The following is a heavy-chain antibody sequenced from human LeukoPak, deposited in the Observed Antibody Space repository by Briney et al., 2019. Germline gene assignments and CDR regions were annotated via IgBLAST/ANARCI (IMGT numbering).Heavy chain of an antibody. J-gene: IGHJ3*02. CDR3: AREDTAMARTAFDI. CDR2: IYYSGST. D-gene: IGHD5-18*01. V-gene: IGHV4-59*01. Sequence: KPSETLSLTCTVSGGPINSYYWSWIRQPPGKGLEWIGYIYYSGSTNYNPSLKSRVTISVDTSKNQFSLKLSSVTAADTAVYFCAREDTAMARTAFDIWGQGTMVTVSS. CDR1: GGPINSYY.